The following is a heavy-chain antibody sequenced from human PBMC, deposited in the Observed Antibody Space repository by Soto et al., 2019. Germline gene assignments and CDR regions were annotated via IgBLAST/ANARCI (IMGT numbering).Heavy chain of an antibody. Sequence: SETLSLTCTVSGGSISSSSYYWGWIRQPPGKGLEWIGRIYYSGSTYYNPSHKSRVTISVDTSKNHFSLKLSSVTAADTAVYYFARIGDYYGSGSYYLSYYYYYYMDVWGKGTTVTVSS. J-gene: IGHJ6*03. V-gene: IGHV4-39*01. D-gene: IGHD3-10*01. CDR1: GGSISSSSYY. CDR3: ARIGDYYGSGSYYLSYYYYYYMDV. CDR2: IYYSGST.